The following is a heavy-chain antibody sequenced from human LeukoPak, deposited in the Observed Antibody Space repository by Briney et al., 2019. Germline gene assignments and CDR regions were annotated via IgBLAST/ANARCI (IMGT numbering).Heavy chain of an antibody. V-gene: IGHV3-48*03. J-gene: IGHJ4*02. CDR1: GFSFSSYE. CDR3: ARLQQLVEDH. D-gene: IGHD6-13*01. CDR2: ISSSGSTI. Sequence: GGPLRPACAASGFSFSSYEMNWVRQAPGKGLEWVSYISSSGSTIYYADSVKGRVTISRDNAKNSLFLQMNSLRVEDTAVYYCARLQQLVEDHWGQGTLVTVSS.